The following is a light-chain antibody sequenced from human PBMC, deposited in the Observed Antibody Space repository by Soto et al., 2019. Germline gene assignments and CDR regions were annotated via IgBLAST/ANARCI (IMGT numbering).Light chain of an antibody. Sequence: EIVLTQSPGTLSLSPGERATLSCRTSQSVSNNYLAWYQQKPGQAPRLPIYGASSRATGIPDRFSGSGSGTDFTLSISRLEPEDFAVYYCQQYHNSPPTFGRGTKVDIK. CDR1: QSVSNNY. J-gene: IGKJ1*01. CDR2: GAS. CDR3: QQYHNSPPT. V-gene: IGKV3-20*01.